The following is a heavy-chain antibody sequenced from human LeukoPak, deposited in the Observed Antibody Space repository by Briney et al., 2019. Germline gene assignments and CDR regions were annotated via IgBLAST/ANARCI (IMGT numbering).Heavy chain of an antibody. CDR3: ARDPRFNAAAGIDY. CDR1: GYTFTGYY. V-gene: IGHV1-2*02. J-gene: IGHJ4*02. D-gene: IGHD6-13*01. CDR2: INPNSGGT. Sequence: ASVKVSCKASGYTFTGYYMHWVRQAPGQGLEWMGWINPNSGGTNYAQKFQGRVTMARDTSISTAYMELSRLRSDDTAVYYCARDPRFNAAAGIDYWGQGTLVTVSS.